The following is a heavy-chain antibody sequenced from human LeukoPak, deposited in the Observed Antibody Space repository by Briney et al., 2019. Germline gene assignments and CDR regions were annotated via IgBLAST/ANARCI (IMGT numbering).Heavy chain of an antibody. Sequence: GGSLRLSCAASGFTFSSYAMHWVRQAPGKGLEWVAVTSYDRSNKYYADSVKGRFTISRDNSKNTLYLQMNSLRAEDTAVYYCAGSSSWYWGQGTLVTVSS. V-gene: IGHV3-30-3*01. CDR2: TSYDRSNK. CDR1: GFTFSSYA. J-gene: IGHJ4*02. CDR3: AGSSSWY. D-gene: IGHD6-13*01.